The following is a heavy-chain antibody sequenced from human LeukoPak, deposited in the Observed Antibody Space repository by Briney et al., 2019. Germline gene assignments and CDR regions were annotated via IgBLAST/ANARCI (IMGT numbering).Heavy chain of an antibody. J-gene: IGHJ4*02. CDR2: IWYDGSNK. D-gene: IGHD6-19*01. Sequence: PGRSLRLSYAASGFTFSSYGMHWVRQAPGKGLEWVAVIWYDGSNKYYADSVKGRFTISRDNSKNTLYLQMNSLRAEDTAVYYCARAVAGTHSFDYWGQGTLVTVSS. CDR3: ARAVAGTHSFDY. CDR1: GFTFSSYG. V-gene: IGHV3-33*01.